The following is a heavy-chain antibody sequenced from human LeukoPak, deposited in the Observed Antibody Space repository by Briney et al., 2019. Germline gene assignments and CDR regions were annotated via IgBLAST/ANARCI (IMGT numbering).Heavy chain of an antibody. CDR2: ISDSGHT. V-gene: IGHV3-21*01. CDR1: GFIFSSYV. J-gene: IGHJ3*02. CDR3: ARDLVVGGFRSWAFDI. Sequence: GGSLRLSCAAPGFIFSSYVMHWVRQAPGKGLEWVSSISDSGHTSYPDSLKGRFNISRDNAKSSLYLQMNSLRAEDTAVYYCARDLVVGGFRSWAFDIWGQGTMVTVSS. D-gene: IGHD2-15*01.